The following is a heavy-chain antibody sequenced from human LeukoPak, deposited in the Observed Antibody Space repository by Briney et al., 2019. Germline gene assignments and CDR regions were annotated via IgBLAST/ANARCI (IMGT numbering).Heavy chain of an antibody. Sequence: GGSLRLSCAASGFTFSSYEMNWVRQAPGKGLEWVSYISSSGSTIYYADSVKGRFTISRDNAKNSLYLQMNSLRAEDTAVYYCARDPGCSGGCCYSSFDYWGQGTLVTVSS. CDR1: GFTFSSYE. J-gene: IGHJ4*02. CDR2: ISSSGSTI. D-gene: IGHD2-15*01. CDR3: ARDPGCSGGCCYSSFDY. V-gene: IGHV3-48*03.